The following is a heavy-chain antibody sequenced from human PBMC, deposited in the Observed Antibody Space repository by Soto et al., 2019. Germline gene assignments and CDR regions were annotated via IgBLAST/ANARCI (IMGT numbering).Heavy chain of an antibody. CDR3: AKGPSGSYYYFDY. Sequence: GGSLRLSCAASGFTFSSYAMSWVRQAPGKGLEWVSAISGSGGSTYYADSVKGRFTISRDNSKNTLYLQMNSLRAEDTAVNYCAKGPSGSYYYFDYWGQGTLVTVSS. J-gene: IGHJ4*02. CDR2: ISGSGGST. D-gene: IGHD1-26*01. V-gene: IGHV3-23*01. CDR1: GFTFSSYA.